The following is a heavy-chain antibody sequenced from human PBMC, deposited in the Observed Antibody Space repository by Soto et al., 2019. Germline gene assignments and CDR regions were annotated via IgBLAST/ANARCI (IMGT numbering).Heavy chain of an antibody. J-gene: IGHJ4*02. D-gene: IGHD3-9*01. Sequence: GGSLRLSCAASGFTFSGSAMHWVRQASGKGLEWVGRIRSKANSYATAYAASVKGRFTISRDDSKKTAYLQMNSLKTEYTAVYYCTSDILTGYYVDYWGQGTLVTVSS. V-gene: IGHV3-73*01. CDR2: IRSKANSYAT. CDR3: TSDILTGYYVDY. CDR1: GFTFSGSA.